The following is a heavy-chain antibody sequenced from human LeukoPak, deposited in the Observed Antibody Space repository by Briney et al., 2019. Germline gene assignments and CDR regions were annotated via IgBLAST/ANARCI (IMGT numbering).Heavy chain of an antibody. V-gene: IGHV3-48*01. J-gene: IGHJ3*02. CDR1: GFTFSTYS. CDR2: ISSSSTTI. D-gene: IGHD1-26*01. CDR3: AKESMVGATRDAFDI. Sequence: PGGSLRLSCAASGFTFSTYSMNWVRQAPGKGLEWVSYISSSSTTIYYPDSVKGRFTISRDNAKDSLYLQMNSLRAEDTAVYYCAKESMVGATRDAFDIWGQGTMVTVSS.